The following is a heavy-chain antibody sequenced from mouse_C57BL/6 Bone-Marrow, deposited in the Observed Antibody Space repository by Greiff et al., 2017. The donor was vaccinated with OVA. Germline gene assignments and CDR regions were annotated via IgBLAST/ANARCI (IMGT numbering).Heavy chain of an antibody. CDR2: IDPSDSYT. CDR3: ARSRDYDERFAY. CDR1: GYTFTSYW. Sequence: QVQLQQPGAELVMPGASVKLSCKASGYTFTSYWMHWVKQRPGQGLEWIGEIDPSDSYTNYNQKFKGKSTLTVDKSSSTAYMQLSSLTSEDSAVYYCARSRDYDERFAYWGQGTLVTVSA. J-gene: IGHJ3*01. D-gene: IGHD2-4*01. V-gene: IGHV1-69*01.